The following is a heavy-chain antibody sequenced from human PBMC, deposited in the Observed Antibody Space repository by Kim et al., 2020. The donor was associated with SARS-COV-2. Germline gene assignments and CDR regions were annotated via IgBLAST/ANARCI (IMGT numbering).Heavy chain of an antibody. CDR2: IRSKANSYAT. D-gene: IGHD6-6*01. Sequence: GGSLRLSCAASGFTFSGSAMHWVRQASGKGLEWVGRIRSKANSYATAYAASVKGRFTISRDDSKNTAYLQMNSLKTEDTAVYYCTKLYSSSYRAYWYFDLWGRGTLVTVSS. CDR1: GFTFSGSA. CDR3: TKLYSSSYRAYWYFDL. V-gene: IGHV3-73*01. J-gene: IGHJ2*01.